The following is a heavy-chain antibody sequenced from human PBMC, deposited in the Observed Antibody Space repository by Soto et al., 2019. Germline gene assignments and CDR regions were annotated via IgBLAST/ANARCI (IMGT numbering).Heavy chain of an antibody. V-gene: IGHV4-59*01. CDR3: ARLPWADYGGIFDP. CDR2: IYYSGST. D-gene: IGHD4-17*01. Sequence: SETLSLTCTVSGGSISNYYWSWIRHPPGKKLEWIGYIYYSGSTNYNPSLKSRVTISVDTSKNQFSLKLYSVTTADTAMYYCARLPWADYGGIFDPCGQGTLVTVSS. J-gene: IGHJ5*02. CDR1: GGSISNYY.